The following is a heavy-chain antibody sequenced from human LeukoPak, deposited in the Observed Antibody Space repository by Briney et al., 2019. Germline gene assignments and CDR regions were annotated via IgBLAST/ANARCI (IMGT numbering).Heavy chain of an antibody. D-gene: IGHD3-10*01. V-gene: IGHV3-30*02. CDR1: GFTFSSYG. CDR3: AKDLRVSLVRGFIEGFDY. Sequence: PGGSLRLSCAASGFTFSSYGMHWVRQAPGKGLEWVAFIRYDGSNKYYADSVKGRFTISRDNSKNTLYLQMNSLRAEDTAVYNCAKDLRVSLVRGFIEGFDYWGQGTLVTVSS. CDR2: IRYDGSNK. J-gene: IGHJ4*02.